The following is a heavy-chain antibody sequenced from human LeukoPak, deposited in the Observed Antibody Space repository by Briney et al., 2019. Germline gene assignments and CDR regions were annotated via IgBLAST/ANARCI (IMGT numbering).Heavy chain of an antibody. V-gene: IGHV1-69*04. J-gene: IGHJ4*02. CDR3: ARDRLNYYDSSGYYYVLDY. D-gene: IGHD3-22*01. CDR2: IIPILGIA. Sequence: ASVKVSCKASGGTFSSYAIIWVRQAPGQGLEWMGRIIPILGIANYAQKFQGRVTITADKSTSTAYMELSSLRSEDTAVYYCARDRLNYYDSSGYYYVLDYWGQGTLVTVSS. CDR1: GGTFSSYA.